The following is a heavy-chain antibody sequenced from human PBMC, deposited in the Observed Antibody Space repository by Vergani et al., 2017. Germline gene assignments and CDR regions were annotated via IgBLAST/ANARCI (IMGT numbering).Heavy chain of an antibody. D-gene: IGHD2-21*02. J-gene: IGHJ6*02. CDR2: IYYSGIT. Sequence: QLQLQESGPGLVKPSETLSLTCTVSGGSISSSSHYWGWIRQPPGKGLEWIGSIYYSGITYYNPSLKSRVTISVDTSKNQFSLKLSSVTAADTAVYYCARHLAYCGGDCYPYYYGMDVWGQGTTVTVSS. V-gene: IGHV4-39*01. CDR1: GGSISSSSHY. CDR3: ARHLAYCGGDCYPYYYGMDV.